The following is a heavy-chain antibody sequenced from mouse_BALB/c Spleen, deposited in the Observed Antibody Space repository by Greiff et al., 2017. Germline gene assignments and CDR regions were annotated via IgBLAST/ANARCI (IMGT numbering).Heavy chain of an antibody. D-gene: IGHD1-2*01. CDR2: IYPGSGST. Sequence: QVQLKQSGAELVKPGTSVKLSCKASGYNFTSYWINWVKLRPGQGLEWIGDIYPGSGSTNYNEKFKSKATLTVDTSSSTAYMQLSSLASEDSALYYCARRRRDYGYEAWFAYWGQGTLVTVSA. J-gene: IGHJ3*01. CDR3: ARRRRDYGYEAWFAY. V-gene: IGHV1-55*01. CDR1: GYNFTSYW.